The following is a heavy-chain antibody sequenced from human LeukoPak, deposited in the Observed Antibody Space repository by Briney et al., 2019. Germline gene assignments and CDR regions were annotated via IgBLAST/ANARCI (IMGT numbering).Heavy chain of an antibody. CDR2: IYSGGST. D-gene: IGHD6-13*01. CDR1: GFTVSSNY. CDR3: ARDQRVAYSSSWYGGAFDI. V-gene: IGHV3-53*01. Sequence: GGSLRLSCAASGFTVSSNYMSWVRQAPGKGLEWVSVIYSGGSTYYADSVKGRFTISRDNSKNTLYLQMNSLRAEDAAVYYCARDQRVAYSSSWYGGAFDIWGQGTMVTVSS. J-gene: IGHJ3*02.